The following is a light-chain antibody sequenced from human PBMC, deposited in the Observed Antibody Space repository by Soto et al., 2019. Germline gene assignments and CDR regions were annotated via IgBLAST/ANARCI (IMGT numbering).Light chain of an antibody. V-gene: IGKV3-15*01. CDR3: QQYNNWPPIT. Sequence: EIVLTQSPATLSLSPGERATLSCRASQSVSSYLAWYQQKPCQAPRLLIYGASTRATGIPARFSGSGSGTEFTLTISSLQSEDFAVYYCQQYNNWPPITGGQGTRLEIK. J-gene: IGKJ5*01. CDR1: QSVSSY. CDR2: GAS.